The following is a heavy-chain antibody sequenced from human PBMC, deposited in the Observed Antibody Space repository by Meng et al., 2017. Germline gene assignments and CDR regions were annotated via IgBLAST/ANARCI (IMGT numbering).Heavy chain of an antibody. J-gene: IGHJ4*02. V-gene: IGHV3-30*07. CDR2: ISYDGSNK. CDR3: ARGRARYYDSSGYTYYFDY. D-gene: IGHD3-22*01. CDR1: GFTFSSYA. Sequence: GESLKISCAASGFTFSSYAMHWVRQAPGKGLEWVAVISYDGSNKYYADSVKGRFTISRDNSKNTLYLQMNSLRAEDTAVYYCARGRARYYDSSGYTYYFDYWGQGTLVTVSS.